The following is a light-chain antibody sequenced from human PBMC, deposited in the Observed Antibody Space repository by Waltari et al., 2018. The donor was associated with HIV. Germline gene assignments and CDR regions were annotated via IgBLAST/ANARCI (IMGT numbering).Light chain of an antibody. CDR3: SSYTGHIAL. V-gene: IGLV2-14*03. CDR1: NAVGTFTY. J-gene: IGLJ2*01. CDR2: DVN. Sequence: QSALTQPASVSRSPGQSITISCSNAVGTFTYVSWYQQHPGKAPKVIIYDVNNRPSGVSNRFSGSKSGMTASLTISGLRIEDEADYYCSSYTGHIALFGGGTKLTVL.